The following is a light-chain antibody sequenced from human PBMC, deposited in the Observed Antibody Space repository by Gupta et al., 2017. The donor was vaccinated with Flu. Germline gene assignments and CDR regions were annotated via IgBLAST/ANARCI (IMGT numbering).Light chain of an antibody. CDR3: QLRGSWPPVT. Sequence: PATLSLSPGERATLSCRASQSVRYLAWYKHKPGQAPRLLIYDTSNRDTGVPARFGGSGFGTDFTLTISSREPEDFAVYYCQLRGSWPPVTFGGGTKVEIK. CDR1: QSVRY. V-gene: IGKV3-11*01. CDR2: DTS. J-gene: IGKJ4*01.